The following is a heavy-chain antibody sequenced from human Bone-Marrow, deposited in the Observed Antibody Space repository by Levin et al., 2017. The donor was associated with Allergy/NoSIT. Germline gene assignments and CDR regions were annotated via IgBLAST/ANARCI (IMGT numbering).Heavy chain of an antibody. CDR2: ISYDGSNK. CDR1: GFTFSSYG. D-gene: IGHD1-7*01. J-gene: IGHJ4*02. Sequence: PGGSLRLSCAASGFTFSSYGMHWVRQAPGKGLEWVAVISYDGSNKYYADSVKGRFTISRDNSKNTLYLQMNSLRAEDTAVYYCAKGEGKWNYHERTDPFDYWGQGTLVTVSS. CDR3: AKGEGKWNYHERTDPFDY. V-gene: IGHV3-30*18.